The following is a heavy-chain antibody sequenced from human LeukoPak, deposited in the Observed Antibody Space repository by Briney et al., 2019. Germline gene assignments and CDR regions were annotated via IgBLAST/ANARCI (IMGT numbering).Heavy chain of an antibody. D-gene: IGHD3-10*01. CDR3: AGRRGDPYYYDSGTGTDAFDI. J-gene: IGHJ3*02. CDR2: IYTSGST. V-gene: IGHV4-61*02. Sequence: KASETLSLTCTVSGGSISSGGYYWSWTRQPAGKGLEWIGRIYTSGSTNYNPSLESRVTMSVDTSKNQFSLTLTSVTAADTAVYYCAGRRGDPYYYDSGTGTDAFDIWGQGTMVTVSS. CDR1: GGSISSGGYY.